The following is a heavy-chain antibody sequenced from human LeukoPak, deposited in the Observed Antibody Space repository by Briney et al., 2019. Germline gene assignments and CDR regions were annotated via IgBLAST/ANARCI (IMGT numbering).Heavy chain of an antibody. CDR3: TRGTSPYYGDKRVGYYFDY. V-gene: IGHV4-59*01. CDR1: GGSITSYY. D-gene: IGHD4-17*01. CDR2: IYYSGST. Sequence: PSETLSLTCIVSGGSITSYYWSWIRQPPGKGLEWIGYIYYSGSTNYNPSLKSRVTISVHTSKNQFSLKLSSVTAAATAVYYCTRGTSPYYGDKRVGYYFDYWGQGTLVTVSS. J-gene: IGHJ4*02.